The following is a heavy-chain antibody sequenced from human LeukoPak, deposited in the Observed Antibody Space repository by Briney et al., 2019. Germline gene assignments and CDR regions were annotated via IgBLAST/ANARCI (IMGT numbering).Heavy chain of an antibody. V-gene: IGHV4-38-2*02. CDR2: IYRSGST. CDR1: GYSISSGYY. CDR3: ARQTGSGLFILP. D-gene: IGHD3/OR15-3a*01. J-gene: IGHJ4*02. Sequence: SDTLSLTCTVSGYSISSGYYWGWIRQPPGKGLEWIGGIYRSGSTYYNPSLKSRVTISVDTSKNQFSLKLSSVTAADTAVYYCARQTGSGLFILPGGQGTLVTVSS.